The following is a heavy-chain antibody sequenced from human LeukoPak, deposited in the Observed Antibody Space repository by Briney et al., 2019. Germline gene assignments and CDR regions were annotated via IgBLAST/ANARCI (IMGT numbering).Heavy chain of an antibody. J-gene: IGHJ4*02. CDR3: AMTSEYYGSGSYYTLEAAFFY. D-gene: IGHD3-10*01. V-gene: IGHV1-69*06. Sequence: ASVKVSCKASGGTFSSYAISWVRQAPGQGLEWMGGIIPIFGTANYVQKFQGRVTITADKSTSTAYMELSSLRSEDTAVYYCAMTSEYYGSGSYYTLEAAFFYWGQGTLVTVSS. CDR1: GGTFSSYA. CDR2: IIPIFGTA.